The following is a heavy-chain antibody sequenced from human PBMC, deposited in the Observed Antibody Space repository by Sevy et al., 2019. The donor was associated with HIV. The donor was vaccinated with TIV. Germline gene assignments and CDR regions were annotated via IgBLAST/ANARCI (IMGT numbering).Heavy chain of an antibody. Sequence: GGSLRLSCITSGFTFGDYAMSWVRQAPGKGLEWVAFLKSKAYGGTLDHVASVKGRFTMSRDDSKSIAYLQMNDLKTEDTGVYHCTRGKGAQSIFDYWGQGVLVTVSS. CDR1: GFTFGDYA. CDR2: LKSKAYGGTL. J-gene: IGHJ4*02. CDR3: TRGKGAQSIFDY. V-gene: IGHV3-49*04. D-gene: IGHD3-16*01.